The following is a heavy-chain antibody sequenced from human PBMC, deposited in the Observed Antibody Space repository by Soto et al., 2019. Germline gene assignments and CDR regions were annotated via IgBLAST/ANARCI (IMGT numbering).Heavy chain of an antibody. CDR1: GFIFSSYD. Sequence: PGGSLRLSCAASGFIFSSYDMHWARLAPGKGLEWVAIIWYDGSNEYYADSVKGRFTISRDNSKNTLYLQMNSLRAEDTAVYYCARDRSSGSGGMDVWGQGTTVTVSS. J-gene: IGHJ6*02. V-gene: IGHV3-33*01. CDR2: IWYDGSNE. D-gene: IGHD3-10*01. CDR3: ARDRSSGSGGMDV.